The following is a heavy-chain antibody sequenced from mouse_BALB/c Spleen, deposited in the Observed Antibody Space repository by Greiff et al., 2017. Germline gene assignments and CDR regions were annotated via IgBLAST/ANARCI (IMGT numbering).Heavy chain of an antibody. Sequence: EVKLVESGGGLVKPGGSLKLSCAASGFTFSSYAMSWVRQTPEKRLEWVASISSGGSTYYPDSVKGRFTISRDNARNILYLQMSSLRSEDTAMYYCARIYGSSLYWYFDVWGAGTTVTVSS. CDR1: GFTFSSYA. V-gene: IGHV5-6-5*01. CDR2: ISSGGST. J-gene: IGHJ1*01. D-gene: IGHD1-1*01. CDR3: ARIYGSSLYWYFDV.